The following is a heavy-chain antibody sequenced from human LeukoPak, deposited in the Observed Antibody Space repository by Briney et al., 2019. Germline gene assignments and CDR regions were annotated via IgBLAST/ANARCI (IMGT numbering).Heavy chain of an antibody. D-gene: IGHD3-3*01. CDR2: ISSSSSYI. CDR1: GFTFSSYS. J-gene: IGHJ6*03. Sequence: PGGSLRLSCAASGFTFSSYSMNWVRQAPGKGLEWVSSISSSSSYIYYADSVKGRFTISRDNAKNSLYLQMNSLRAEDTAVYYCARASPSRFLEWLFIYMDVRGKGTTVTVSS. V-gene: IGHV3-21*01. CDR3: ARASPSRFLEWLFIYMDV.